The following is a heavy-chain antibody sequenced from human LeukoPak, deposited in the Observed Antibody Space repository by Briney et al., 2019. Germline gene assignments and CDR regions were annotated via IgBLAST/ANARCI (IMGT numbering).Heavy chain of an antibody. CDR1: GGSISSYY. J-gene: IGHJ1*01. CDR2: ISYSGST. V-gene: IGHV4-59*01. Sequence: SETLSLTCTVSGGSISSYYWSWIRQPPGKALEWIAYISYSGSTIYNPSLKSRVTIPVDTSKNQFSLRLSSVTAADTAVYYCARAGRLYSSGWSEYFQHWGQGTLVTVSS. D-gene: IGHD6-13*01. CDR3: ARAGRLYSSGWSEYFQH.